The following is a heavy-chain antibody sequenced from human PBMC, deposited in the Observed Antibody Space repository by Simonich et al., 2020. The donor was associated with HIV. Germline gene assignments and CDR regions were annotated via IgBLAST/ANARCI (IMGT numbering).Heavy chain of an antibody. J-gene: IGHJ4*02. V-gene: IGHV4-34*01. CDR2: INHNGIT. CDR3: ARRDRELILYFDY. Sequence: QVQLQQWGAGLLKPSETLSLTCAVYGGSFSGYYWSWIRQPPGKGLEWIGEINHNGITKYKSSLNSRAPRSVDKSKNQFSLKLSSVTAADTAIYYCARRDRELILYFDYWGQGNLVTVSS. CDR1: GGSFSGYY. D-gene: IGHD3-3*01.